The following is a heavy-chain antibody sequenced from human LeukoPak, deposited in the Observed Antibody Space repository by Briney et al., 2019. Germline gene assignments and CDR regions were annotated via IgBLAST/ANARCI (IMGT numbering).Heavy chain of an antibody. CDR1: GGSISSGGYY. Sequence: SETLSLTCTVSGGSISSGGYYWSWIRQHPGKGLEWIGYIYYSESTYYNPSLKSRVTISVDTSKNQFSLKLSSVTAADTAVYYCAREGDYGDYLHYFDYWGQGTLVTVSS. J-gene: IGHJ4*02. D-gene: IGHD4-17*01. V-gene: IGHV4-31*03. CDR3: AREGDYGDYLHYFDY. CDR2: IYYSEST.